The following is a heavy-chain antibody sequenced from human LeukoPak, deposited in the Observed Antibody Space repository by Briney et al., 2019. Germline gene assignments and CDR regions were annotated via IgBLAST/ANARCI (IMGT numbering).Heavy chain of an antibody. Sequence: GGSLRLSCAASGFTFSSYSMNWVRQAPGKGLEWVSAISSSSSYIYYADSVKGRFTISRDNAKNTLYLQMGSLRAEDMAVYYCARGGYDILTGYYRPTDYWGQGTLVTVSS. CDR1: GFTFSSYS. J-gene: IGHJ4*02. CDR3: ARGGYDILTGYYRPTDY. V-gene: IGHV3-21*01. CDR2: ISSSSSYI. D-gene: IGHD3-9*01.